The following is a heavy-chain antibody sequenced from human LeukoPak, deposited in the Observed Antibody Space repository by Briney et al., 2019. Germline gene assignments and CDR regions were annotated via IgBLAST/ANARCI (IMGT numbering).Heavy chain of an antibody. Sequence: TSETLSLTCAVSGGSISSSNWWSWVRQPPGKGLEWIGEIYHSGSTNYNPSLKSRVTISVDKSKNQFSLKLSSVTAADTAVYYCARDRYTVVSWYFDLWGRGTLVTVSS. CDR1: GGSISSSNW. CDR3: ARDRYTVVSWYFDL. D-gene: IGHD4-23*01. CDR2: IYHSGST. J-gene: IGHJ2*01. V-gene: IGHV4-4*02.